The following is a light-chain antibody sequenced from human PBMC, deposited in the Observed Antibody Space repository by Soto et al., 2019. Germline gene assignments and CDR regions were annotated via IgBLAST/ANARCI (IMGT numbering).Light chain of an antibody. V-gene: IGKV3-11*01. CDR2: DAS. Sequence: EIVLTQSPATLSLSPGERATLSCRASQNIDNYLAWYQQKPGQAPRLLIYDASKRATGIPARFSGTGSGTGFTLIISSLEPEDFAVYYCQKRSNWQWTFGQGTKVDIK. J-gene: IGKJ1*01. CDR3: QKRSNWQWT. CDR1: QNIDNY.